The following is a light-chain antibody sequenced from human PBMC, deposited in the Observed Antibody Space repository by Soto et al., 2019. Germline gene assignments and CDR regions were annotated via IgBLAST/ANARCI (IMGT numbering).Light chain of an antibody. CDR3: QQYNNWPAIT. CDR2: AAS. V-gene: IGKV3-15*01. CDR1: QNSDTK. J-gene: IGKJ5*01. Sequence: EIVMTQSPGTLSVSPGERATLSCRASQNSDTKLAWYQQRPGQSPRLLIYAASTRAPGVPARFSGSGSGTAFTLTISGLQSEDFAVYYCQQYNNWPAITFGQGTRLEIK.